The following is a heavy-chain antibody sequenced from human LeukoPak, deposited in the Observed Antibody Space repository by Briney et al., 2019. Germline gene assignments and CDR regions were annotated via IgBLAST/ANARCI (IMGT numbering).Heavy chain of an antibody. CDR1: GGSFSGYF. J-gene: IGHJ5*02. D-gene: IGHD3-9*01. CDR2: INHGGST. Sequence: PSETLSLTCVVYGGSFSGYFYTWIRQPPGKGLQWIGEINHGGSTNYNPSLKSRVTISVDTSKNQFSLKLSSVTAADTAVYYCASSPYDILTGYQKYNWFDPWGQGTLVTVSS. CDR3: ASSPYDILTGYQKYNWFDP. V-gene: IGHV4-34*01.